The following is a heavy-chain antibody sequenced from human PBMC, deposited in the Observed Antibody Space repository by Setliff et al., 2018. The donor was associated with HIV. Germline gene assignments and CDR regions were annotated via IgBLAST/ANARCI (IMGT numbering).Heavy chain of an antibody. CDR3: ARAPRIFPESNNPHPHFDH. CDR2: IIPILGTS. J-gene: IGHJ4*02. CDR1: GGTFSSYA. V-gene: IGHV1-69*13. Sequence: VKVSCKASGGTFSSYAMTWVRQAPGQGLEWLGGIIPILGTSNFAQKFQDRVTFTADESTSTAYMELRGLISDDTAVYFCARAPRIFPESNNPHPHFDHWGQGTLVTVSS. D-gene: IGHD3-3*01.